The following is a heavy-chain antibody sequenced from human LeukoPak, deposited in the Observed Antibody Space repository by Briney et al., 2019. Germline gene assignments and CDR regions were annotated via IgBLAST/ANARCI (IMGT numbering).Heavy chain of an antibody. D-gene: IGHD6-19*01. CDR2: IIPAFGAA. V-gene: IGHV1-69*05. CDR3: ARAEGSGWYRGIFDY. Sequence: ASVKVSCKASGGTFSNYAISWVRLAPGQGLEWMGGIIPAFGAADYAQKFQGRVTITRNTSISTAYMELSSLRSEDTAVYYCARAEGSGWYRGIFDYWGQGTLVTVSS. CDR1: GGTFSNYA. J-gene: IGHJ4*02.